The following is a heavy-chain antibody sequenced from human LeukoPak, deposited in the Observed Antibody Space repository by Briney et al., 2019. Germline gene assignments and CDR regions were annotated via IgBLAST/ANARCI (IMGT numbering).Heavy chain of an antibody. Sequence: GGSLRLSCAASGFTFSSHWMSWVRQTPGKGLEWVAHINQDGSEKYYVDSVKGRFTISRDNAKNSLYLQMSSLRAEDTAVYYCARELVRAFDIWGQGTMVTVSS. J-gene: IGHJ3*02. V-gene: IGHV3-7*01. CDR1: GFTFSSHW. CDR3: ARELVRAFDI. CDR2: INQDGSEK.